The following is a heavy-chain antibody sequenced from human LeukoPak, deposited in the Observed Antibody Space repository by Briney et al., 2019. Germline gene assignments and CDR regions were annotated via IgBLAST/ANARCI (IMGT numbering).Heavy chain of an antibody. Sequence: GGALRLSCAASGFTFSSYDMHWVRHATGKGLEWVSAIGTAGDTYYPGSVKGRFTISRENAKNSLYLQMNSLRAEDTAVYYCAIAGNAYYDFWSGIYYYYGMDVWGQGTTVTVSS. V-gene: IGHV3-13*01. CDR3: AIAGNAYYDFWSGIYYYYGMDV. D-gene: IGHD3-3*01. CDR2: IGTAGDT. J-gene: IGHJ6*02. CDR1: GFTFSSYD.